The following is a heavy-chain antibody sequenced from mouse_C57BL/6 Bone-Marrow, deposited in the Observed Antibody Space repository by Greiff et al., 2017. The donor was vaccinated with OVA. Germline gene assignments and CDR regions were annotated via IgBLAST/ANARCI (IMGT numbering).Heavy chain of an antibody. CDR1: GFTFSSYA. J-gene: IGHJ2*01. CDR2: ISDGGSYT. Sequence: EVHLVESGGGLVKPGGSLKLSCAASGFTFSSYAMSWVRQTPEKRLEWVATISDGGSYTYYPDNVKGRFTISRDNAKNNLYLQMSHLKSEDTAMYDCARESDGYYFDYWGQGTTRTVSS. D-gene: IGHD2-3*01. CDR3: ARESDGYYFDY. V-gene: IGHV5-4*01.